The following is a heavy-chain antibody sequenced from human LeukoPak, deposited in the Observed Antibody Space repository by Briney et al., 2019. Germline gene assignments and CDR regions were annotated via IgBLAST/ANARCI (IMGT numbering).Heavy chain of an antibody. J-gene: IGHJ4*02. Sequence: PSETLSLTCTVPGDSISSGGNYWSWMRQHSGKGLEWIGHIYHSEATYYNPSLKSRLSISEDTSKNQFSLKLRSVTAAETAVYYCARVQGSAFDYWGQGTPVTVSS. V-gene: IGHV4-31*03. CDR3: ARVQGSAFDY. CDR1: GDSISSGGNY. CDR2: IYHSEAT.